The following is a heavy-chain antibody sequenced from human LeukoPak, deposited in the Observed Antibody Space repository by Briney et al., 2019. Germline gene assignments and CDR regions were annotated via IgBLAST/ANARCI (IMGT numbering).Heavy chain of an antibody. V-gene: IGHV3-7*01. CDR2: IKQDGSEK. J-gene: IGHJ4*02. D-gene: IGHD4-17*01. Sequence: PGGSLRLSCAASGFIFSSYWMSWVRQAPGKGLEWVANIKQDGSEKYYVDSVKGRFTISRDNAKNSLYLQTNSLRAEDTAVYYCARVDTDTGTIGYWGQGTLVTVSA. CDR1: GFIFSSYW. CDR3: ARVDTDTGTIGY.